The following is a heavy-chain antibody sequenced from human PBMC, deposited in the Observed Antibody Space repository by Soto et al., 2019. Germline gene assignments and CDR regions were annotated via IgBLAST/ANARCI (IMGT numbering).Heavy chain of an antibody. CDR1: GGSISSGGYS. V-gene: IGHV4-30-2*01. CDR3: ARNDILTGYLFDY. CDR2: IYHSGST. Sequence: PSETLSLTCAVSGGSISSGGYSWSWIRQPPGKGLEWIGYIYHSGSTYYNPSPKSRVTISVDRSKNQFSLKLSSVTAADTAVYYCARNDILTGYLFDYWGQGTLVTVSS. J-gene: IGHJ4*02. D-gene: IGHD3-9*01.